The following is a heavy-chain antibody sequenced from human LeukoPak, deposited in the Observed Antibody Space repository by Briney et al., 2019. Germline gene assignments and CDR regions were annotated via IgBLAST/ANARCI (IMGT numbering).Heavy chain of an antibody. D-gene: IGHD1-26*01. CDR3: AYRNNFEY. CDR1: GLSFSGHW. CDR2: IKADGSEK. V-gene: IGHV3-7*05. Sequence: GGSLRLSRAASGLSFSGHWMNWVRQPPGKGLEWVANIKADGSEKYYVDSMKSRFTISRDDAKRTVDLQMDNLRAEDTAIYYCAYRNNFEYWGQGALVTVSS. J-gene: IGHJ4*02.